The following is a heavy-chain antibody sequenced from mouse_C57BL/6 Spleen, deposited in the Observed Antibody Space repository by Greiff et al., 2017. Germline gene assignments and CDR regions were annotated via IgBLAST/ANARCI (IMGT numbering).Heavy chain of an antibody. CDR2: ISSGGSYT. CDR1: GFTFSSYG. J-gene: IGHJ4*01. V-gene: IGHV5-6*01. CDR3: ARHDPSLYGNLYYAMDY. D-gene: IGHD1-1*01. Sequence: EVMLVESGGDLVKPGGSLKLSCAASGFTFSSYGMSWVRQTPDKRLEWVATISSGGSYTYYPDSVKGRFTISRDNAKNTLYLQMSSLKSDDTAMYYCARHDPSLYGNLYYAMDYWGQGTSVTVSS.